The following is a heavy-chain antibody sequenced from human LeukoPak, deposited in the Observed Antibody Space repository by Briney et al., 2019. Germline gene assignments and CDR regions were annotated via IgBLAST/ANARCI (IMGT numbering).Heavy chain of an antibody. J-gene: IGHJ6*02. Sequence: SETLSLTCTVSGGSISSYYWSWIRQPPGKGLEWIGYIYYSGSTNYNPSLKSRVTISVDTSKNQFSLKLSSVTAADAAVYYCASGPSYYYGMDVWGQGTTVTVSS. CDR2: IYYSGST. V-gene: IGHV4-59*01. CDR1: GGSISSYY. CDR3: ASGPSYYYGMDV.